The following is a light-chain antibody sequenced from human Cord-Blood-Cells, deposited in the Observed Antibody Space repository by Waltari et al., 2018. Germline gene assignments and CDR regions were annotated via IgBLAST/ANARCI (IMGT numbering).Light chain of an antibody. J-gene: IGKJ2*01. V-gene: IGKV1-39*01. CDR1: QRISSY. CDR3: QQCYSTPYT. Sequence: DIQMTQSPSSLSASVVDSFTITCRPRQRISSYLNWYQQKPGKAPTLLIYAASSLQSGVPSRFSGSGSGTDFTLTISSLQPEDFATYYCQQCYSTPYTFGQGTKLEIK. CDR2: AAS.